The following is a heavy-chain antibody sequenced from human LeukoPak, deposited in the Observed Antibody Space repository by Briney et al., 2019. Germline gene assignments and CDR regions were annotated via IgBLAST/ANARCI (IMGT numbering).Heavy chain of an antibody. CDR2: INPSGGST. V-gene: IGHV1-46*01. Sequence: ASVKVSCKASGYTFTTYYVHWVRQAPGQGLEWMGIINPSGGSTSYAQKFQGRVTMTRDTSTSTVYMELSSLRSEDTAVYYCARARPGRNLYYYYYGMDVWGQGTTVTVSS. J-gene: IGHJ6*02. CDR1: GYTFTTYY. CDR3: ARARPGRNLYYYYYGMDV.